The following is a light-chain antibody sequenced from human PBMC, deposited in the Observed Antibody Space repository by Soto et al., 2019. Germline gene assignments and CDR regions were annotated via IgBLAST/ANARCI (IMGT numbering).Light chain of an antibody. J-gene: IGKJ2*01. V-gene: IGKV3-20*01. CDR3: QQYGSSPYT. CDR1: QSVRSSY. CDR2: GAS. Sequence: ENVLTQSPGTLSLSPGERATLSCRASQSVRSSYLAWYQQRPGHAPRLLIYGASTRATDIPDRFSGSGSGTDFTLTISSLEPEDFAMFYCQQYGSSPYTCGQGTKLEI.